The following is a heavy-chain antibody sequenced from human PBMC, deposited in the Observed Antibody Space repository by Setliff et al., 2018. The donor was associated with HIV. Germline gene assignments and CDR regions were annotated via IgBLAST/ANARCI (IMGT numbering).Heavy chain of an antibody. CDR3: VSQSNFEDF. J-gene: IGHJ4*02. D-gene: IGHD4-4*01. Sequence: SETLSLTCTVSGGSISSGTSYWSWIRQPAGKGLEWIGRIYTSGSTNYNPSLKSRVTISVDTFKSQFSLSLSSVTTADTAVYFCVSQSNFEDFWGQGTVVTVSS. CDR1: GGSISSGTSY. V-gene: IGHV4-61*02. CDR2: IYTSGST.